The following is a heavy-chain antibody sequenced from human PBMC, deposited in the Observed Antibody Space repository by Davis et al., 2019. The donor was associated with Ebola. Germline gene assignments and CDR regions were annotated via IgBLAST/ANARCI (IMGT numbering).Heavy chain of an antibody. CDR3: TRQDGVEDY. CDR1: GFTFSNYA. D-gene: IGHD4-17*01. Sequence: GESLKISCAASGFTFSNYAMSWVRQAPGKGLEWVSAISGSGGSTYYADSVKGRFTISRDNSKNTLYLQMNSLKTEDTAVYYCTRQDGVEDYWGQGTLVTVSS. CDR2: ISGSGGST. V-gene: IGHV3-23*01. J-gene: IGHJ4*02.